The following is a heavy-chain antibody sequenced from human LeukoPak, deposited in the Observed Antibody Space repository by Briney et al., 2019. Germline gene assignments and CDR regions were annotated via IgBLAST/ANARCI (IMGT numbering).Heavy chain of an antibody. J-gene: IGHJ4*02. CDR3: ANWRGDY. CDR1: GLTVSSNS. Sequence: GGSLRLSCAASGLTVSSNSMSWVRQAPGKGLEWVSVIYSGGSTYYADSVKGRFTISRDNSKNTLYLQMSSLRAEDTAVYYCANWRGDYWGQGTLVTVSS. CDR2: IYSGGST. V-gene: IGHV3-53*01. D-gene: IGHD1-1*01.